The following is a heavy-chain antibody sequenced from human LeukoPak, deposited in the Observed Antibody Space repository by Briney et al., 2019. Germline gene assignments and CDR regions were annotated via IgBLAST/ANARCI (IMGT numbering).Heavy chain of an antibody. V-gene: IGHV4-4*02. D-gene: IGHD3-10*01. J-gene: IGHJ3*01. CDR1: GGSISSNNW. CDR3: ARGFYGSGSYSSPGFHAFDV. Sequence: SETLSLTCAVSGGSISSNNWWSWVRQPPGKGLEWIGEIYHSGSSDYNPSLESRVTISVDKSKNQFSLKLSSVTAADTAVYYCARGFYGSGSYSSPGFHAFDVWGQGTMVTVSS. CDR2: IYHSGSS.